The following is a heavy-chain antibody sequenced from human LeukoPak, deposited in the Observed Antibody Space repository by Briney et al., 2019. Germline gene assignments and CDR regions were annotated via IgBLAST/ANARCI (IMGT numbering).Heavy chain of an antibody. CDR3: ARTFYDTLDSDAFDF. J-gene: IGHJ3*01. Sequence: ASVKVSCKASGYTFTGYYMHWVRQAPGQGVEWMGWINPNSGGTNYAQKFQGRVTMTRDTSISTAYMELSRLRSDDTAVYYCARTFYDTLDSDAFDFWGQGTMVIVSS. CDR1: GYTFTGYY. D-gene: IGHD2/OR15-2a*01. V-gene: IGHV1-2*02. CDR2: INPNSGGT.